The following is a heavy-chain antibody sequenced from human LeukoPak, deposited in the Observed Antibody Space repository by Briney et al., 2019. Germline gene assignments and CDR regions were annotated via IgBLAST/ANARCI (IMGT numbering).Heavy chain of an antibody. V-gene: IGHV4-4*09. J-gene: IGHJ4*02. D-gene: IGHD2-15*01. CDR1: GDSISNYY. CDR3: AKNGGSQCYSHLDS. Sequence: PSETLSLTCTVSGDSISNYYWSWIRQPPGKGLEWIGYIYTSGSTSYNPSLKSRLTISVDTSKNQFSLKLSSVTAADTAVYYCAKNGGSQCYSHLDSWGQGTLVTVSS. CDR2: IYTSGST.